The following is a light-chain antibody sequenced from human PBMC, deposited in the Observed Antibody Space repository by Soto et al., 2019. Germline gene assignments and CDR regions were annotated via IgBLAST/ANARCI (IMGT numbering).Light chain of an antibody. Sequence: EIVLTQSPGTLSLSPGERATLSCRASQTINSRYLAWYQQKPGQAPRLLIYGASSRATGIPDRFSGSGSGTDFTLTISRLEPEDSAVYYCQQYDSSPSLTFGGGTKVEIK. CDR1: QTINSRY. V-gene: IGKV3-20*01. CDR3: QQYDSSPSLT. J-gene: IGKJ4*01. CDR2: GAS.